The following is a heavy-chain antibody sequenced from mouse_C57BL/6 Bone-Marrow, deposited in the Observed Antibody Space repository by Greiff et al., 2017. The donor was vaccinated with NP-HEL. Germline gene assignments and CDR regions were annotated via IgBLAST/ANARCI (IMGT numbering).Heavy chain of an antibody. CDR3: VRAPRGDWYFDV. J-gene: IGHJ1*03. V-gene: IGHV10-1*01. CDR2: IRSKSNNYAT. CDR1: GFSFNTYA. Sequence: EVQRVESGGGLVQPKGSLKLSCAASGFSFNTYAMNWVRQAPGKGLEWVARIRSKSNNYATYYADSVKDRFTISRDDSESMLYLQMNNLKTEDTAMYYCVRAPRGDWYFDVWGTGTTVTVSS.